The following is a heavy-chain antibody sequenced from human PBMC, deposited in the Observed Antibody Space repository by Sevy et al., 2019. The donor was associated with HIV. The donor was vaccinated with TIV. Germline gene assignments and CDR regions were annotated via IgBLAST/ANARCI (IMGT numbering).Heavy chain of an antibody. CDR1: GGSFSGYY. CDR2: INHSGST. J-gene: IGHJ4*02. CDR3: ARWQSEPNRGGATKDYFDY. V-gene: IGHV4-34*01. Sequence: SETLSLTCAVYGGSFSGYYWRWIRQPPGMGLEWIGEINHSGSTNYNPSLKSRVTISVDTSKNQFSLKLSSVTAADTAVYYCARWQSEPNRGGATKDYFDYWGQGTLVTVSS. D-gene: IGHD1-26*01.